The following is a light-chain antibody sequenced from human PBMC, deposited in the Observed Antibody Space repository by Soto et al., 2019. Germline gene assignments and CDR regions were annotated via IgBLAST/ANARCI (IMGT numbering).Light chain of an antibody. V-gene: IGKV3-20*01. J-gene: IGKJ2*01. CDR3: QQYGASPEYT. CDR1: QIVSSSY. Sequence: EIVLTQSPGTLSLSPGERATLSCRTSQIVSSSYLAWYQQKPGQDPRLLVYAASRRATGIPDRFSASGSGTDVTLTISRLEHEDFAVYYCQQYGASPEYTFGRGTKLEIK. CDR2: AAS.